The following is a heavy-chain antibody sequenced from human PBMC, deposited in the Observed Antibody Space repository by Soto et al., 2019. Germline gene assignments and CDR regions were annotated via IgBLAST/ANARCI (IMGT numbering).Heavy chain of an antibody. J-gene: IGHJ4*02. Sequence: ESVGGVVQPGKSLRLSCAASGFNFNSYGMHWVRQAPGKGLEWVAVISYDESNKYYADSVKGRFTISRDNSKNTVYLQMNSLRSEDTAVYYCAKDRGFLEWLSSVFDYWGQGTLVTVSS. V-gene: IGHV3-30*18. CDR2: ISYDESNK. D-gene: IGHD3-3*01. CDR1: GFNFNSYG. CDR3: AKDRGFLEWLSSVFDY.